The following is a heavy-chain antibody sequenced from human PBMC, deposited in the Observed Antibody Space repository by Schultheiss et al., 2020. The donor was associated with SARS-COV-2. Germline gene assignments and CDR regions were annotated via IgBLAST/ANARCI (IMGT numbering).Heavy chain of an antibody. V-gene: IGHV3-74*01. CDR3: ASSMGRSAPDY. CDR1: GFTFSSYA. J-gene: IGHJ4*02. D-gene: IGHD3-10*01. Sequence: GGSLRLSCAASGFTFSSYAMHWVRQAPGKGLMWVSRINSDGSLTEHADSVKGRFTISRDNSRNTLYLQMNSLRAEDTAVYYCASSMGRSAPDYWGQGTLVTVSS. CDR2: INSDGSLT.